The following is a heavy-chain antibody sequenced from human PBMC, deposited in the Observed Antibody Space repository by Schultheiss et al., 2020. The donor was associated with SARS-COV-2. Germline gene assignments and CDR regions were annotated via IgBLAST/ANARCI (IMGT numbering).Heavy chain of an antibody. V-gene: IGHV3-23*01. CDR1: GFTFSSYA. Sequence: GGSLRLSCAASGFTFSSYAMSWVRQAPGKGLEWVSAISGSGGSTYYADSVKGRFTISRDNSKNTLYLQMNSLRAEDTAVYYCAKDSGSGSYPYYFDYWGQGTLVTVSS. CDR2: ISGSGGST. J-gene: IGHJ4*02. CDR3: AKDSGSGSYPYYFDY. D-gene: IGHD3-10*01.